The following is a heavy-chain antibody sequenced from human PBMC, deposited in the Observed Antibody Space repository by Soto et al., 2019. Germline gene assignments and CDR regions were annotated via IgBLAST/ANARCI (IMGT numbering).Heavy chain of an antibody. D-gene: IGHD4-4*01. CDR2: ISAYNGST. CDR1: GYTFTSYG. Sequence: ASVKVSCKASGYTFTSYGISWVRQAPGQGLEWMGWISAYNGSTNYAQKLQGRVTMTTDTSTSTAYMELRSLRSDDTAVYYCARDRYRPGYYYGMDVWGQGTTVTVSS. V-gene: IGHV1-18*04. CDR3: ARDRYRPGYYYGMDV. J-gene: IGHJ6*02.